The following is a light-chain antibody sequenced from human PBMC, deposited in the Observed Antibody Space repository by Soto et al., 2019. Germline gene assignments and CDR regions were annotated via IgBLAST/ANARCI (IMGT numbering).Light chain of an antibody. CDR1: QSVSSSY. J-gene: IGKJ4*01. Sequence: EIVLTQSPGTLSLSPGERATLSCRASQSVSSSYLAWYQQKPGQAPRLLIYGASSRATGIPDRFSGSGSGTYFPLNISRLEPEDVAVYYCQQYGSSPLTFGGGPKVDIK. V-gene: IGKV3-20*01. CDR2: GAS. CDR3: QQYGSSPLT.